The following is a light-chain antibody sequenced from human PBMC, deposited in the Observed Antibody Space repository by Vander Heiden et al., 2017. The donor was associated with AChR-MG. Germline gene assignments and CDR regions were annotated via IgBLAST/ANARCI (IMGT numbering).Light chain of an antibody. J-gene: IGKJ1*01. Sequence: DIQMTQSPSSLSASVGDRVTITCRASLGISNYLAWYQQKPGKVPKLLIYAASTLQSGVPSRFSGSGSGTEFTLTISSLQPEDVATYSCQKYNSAPPTFGQGTKVEIK. CDR2: AAS. CDR3: QKYNSAPPT. CDR1: LGISNY. V-gene: IGKV1-27*01.